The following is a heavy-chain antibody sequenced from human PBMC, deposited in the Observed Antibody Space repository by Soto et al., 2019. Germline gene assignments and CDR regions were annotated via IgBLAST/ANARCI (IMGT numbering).Heavy chain of an antibody. CDR3: AREMDISTRYYPYYYYGMDV. Sequence: PGGSLRLSCAASGFTLSRYWMSWVRQAPGKGLEWVANIKEDGSEKYYVDSVKGRFSISRDNAENALHLQMNSLRVEDTAVYYCAREMDISTRYYPYYYYGMDVWGQGTTVTVSS. CDR2: IKEDGSEK. V-gene: IGHV3-7*03. D-gene: IGHD3-9*01. CDR1: GFTLSRYW. J-gene: IGHJ6*02.